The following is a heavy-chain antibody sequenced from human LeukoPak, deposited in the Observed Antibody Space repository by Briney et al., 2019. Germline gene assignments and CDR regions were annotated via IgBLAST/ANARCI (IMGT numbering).Heavy chain of an antibody. J-gene: IGHJ5*02. CDR2: ISGSGGST. V-gene: IGHV3-23*01. Sequence: PGGSLRLSCAASGFTFSSYAMSWVRQAPGKGLEWVSAISGSGGSTYYADSVKGRFTISRDNSKNTLYLQMNSLRAEDTAVYYCAKEFYDYVWGSYRPPNWFDPWGQGTLVTVSS. CDR3: AKEFYDYVWGSYRPPNWFDP. CDR1: GFTFSSYA. D-gene: IGHD3-16*02.